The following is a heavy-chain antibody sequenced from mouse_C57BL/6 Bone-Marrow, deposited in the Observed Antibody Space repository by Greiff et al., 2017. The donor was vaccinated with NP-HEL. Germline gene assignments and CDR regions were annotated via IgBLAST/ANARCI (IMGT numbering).Heavy chain of an antibody. CDR1: GFTFSSYA. CDR3: TRVVVATPYWYFDV. CDR2: ISSGGDYI. D-gene: IGHD1-1*01. J-gene: IGHJ1*03. Sequence: EVKLVESGEGLVKPGGSLKLSCAASGFTFSSYAMSWVRQTPEKRLEWVAYISSGGDYIYYADTVKGRFTISRDNARNTLYLQMSSLKSDDTAMYYCTRVVVATPYWYFDVWGTGTTVTVSS. V-gene: IGHV5-9-1*02.